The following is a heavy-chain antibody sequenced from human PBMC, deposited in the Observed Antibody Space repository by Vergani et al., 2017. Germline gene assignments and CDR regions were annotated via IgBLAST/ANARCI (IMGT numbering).Heavy chain of an antibody. Sequence: EVQLVESGGGLVKPGGSLRLSCAASGFTFSSYSMNWVRQAPGKGLEWVSSISSRSTYTYYADSVKGRFTISRDNAKSSLYLQMNSLRPEDTATYYCVKDAGSYENFFDSWGQGTLVTVSS. D-gene: IGHD1-26*01. J-gene: IGHJ4*02. CDR2: ISSRSTYT. CDR3: VKDAGSYENFFDS. CDR1: GFTFSSYS. V-gene: IGHV3-21*04.